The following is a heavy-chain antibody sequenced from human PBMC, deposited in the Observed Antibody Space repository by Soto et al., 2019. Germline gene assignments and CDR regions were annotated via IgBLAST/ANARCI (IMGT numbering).Heavy chain of an antibody. CDR1: GYTFTSYA. CDR2: INAGNGNT. D-gene: IGHD5-18*01. V-gene: IGHV1-3*01. Sequence: QVQLVQSGAEVKKPGASVKVSCKASGYTFTSYAMHWVRQAPGQRLEWMGWINAGNGNTKYSQKFQGRVTITRYTSASTADMGLSSLRSEDTAVYYCARDGISYGCGSKYYYFYYMDVWGKGTTVTVSS. CDR3: ARDGISYGCGSKYYYFYYMDV. J-gene: IGHJ6*03.